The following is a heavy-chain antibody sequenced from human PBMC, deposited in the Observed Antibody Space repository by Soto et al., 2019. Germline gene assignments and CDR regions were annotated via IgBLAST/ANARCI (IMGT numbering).Heavy chain of an antibody. Sequence: PGGSLRLSCAASGFTFSSYAMHWVRQAPGKGLEWVAVISYDGSNKYYADSVKGRFTISRDNSKNTLYLQMNSRRAEDTAVYYCARGPAPNGIVVVVAAARGYYYGMDVWGQGTTVTVSS. V-gene: IGHV3-30-3*01. CDR1: GFTFSSYA. D-gene: IGHD2-15*01. CDR2: ISYDGSNK. J-gene: IGHJ6*02. CDR3: ARGPAPNGIVVVVAAARGYYYGMDV.